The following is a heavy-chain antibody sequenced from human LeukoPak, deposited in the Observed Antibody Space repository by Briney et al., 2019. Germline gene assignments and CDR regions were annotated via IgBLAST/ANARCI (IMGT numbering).Heavy chain of an antibody. J-gene: IGHJ4*02. V-gene: IGHV3-48*01. CDR2: ISSSSSTI. D-gene: IGHD3-3*01. Sequence: GSLRLSCAASGFTFSSYSMNWVRQAPGKGLEWVSYISSSSSTIYYADSVKGRFTISRDNAKNSLYLQMNSLRAEDTAVYYCARDFWGAYRVDYFDYWGQGTLVTVSS. CDR3: ARDFWGAYRVDYFDY. CDR1: GFTFSSYS.